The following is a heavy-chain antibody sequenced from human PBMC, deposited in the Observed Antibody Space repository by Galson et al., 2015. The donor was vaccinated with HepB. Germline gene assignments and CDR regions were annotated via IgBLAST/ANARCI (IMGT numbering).Heavy chain of an antibody. J-gene: IGHJ6*02. Sequence: SLRLSCAASGFTFSSYSMNWVRQAPGKGLEWVSYISSSSSTIYYADSVKGRFTISRDNAKNSLYLQMNSLRAEDTAVYYCARDFSRLEWELLGSYYYYGMDVWGQGTTVTVSS. CDR1: GFTFSSYS. CDR3: ARDFSRLEWELLGSYYYYGMDV. CDR2: ISSSSSTI. D-gene: IGHD1-26*01. V-gene: IGHV3-48*01.